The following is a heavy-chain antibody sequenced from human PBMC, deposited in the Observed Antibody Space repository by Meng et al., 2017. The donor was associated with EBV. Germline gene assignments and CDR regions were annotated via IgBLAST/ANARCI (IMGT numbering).Heavy chain of an antibody. CDR3: ARRSLDYYDSSGFDY. Sequence: QVQRQGSAPVLGKPSGTLSLTCAVSGGSISSSNWWSWVRQPPGKGLEWIGEIYHSGSTNYNPSLKSRVTISVDKSKNQFSLKLSSVTAADTAVYYCARRSLDYYDSSGFDYWGQGTLVTVSS. V-gene: IGHV4-4*02. J-gene: IGHJ4*02. D-gene: IGHD3-22*01. CDR1: GGSISSSNW. CDR2: IYHSGST.